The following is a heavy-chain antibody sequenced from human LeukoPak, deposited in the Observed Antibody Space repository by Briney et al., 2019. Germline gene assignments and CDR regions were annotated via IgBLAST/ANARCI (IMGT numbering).Heavy chain of an antibody. CDR1: GFTFDDYA. D-gene: IGHD5-18*01. CDR3: AKLQRGYSYGYEFGFDY. CDR2: ISGSGGST. Sequence: GGSLRLSCAASGFTFDDYAMSWVRQAPGKGLEWVSGISGSGGSTYYADSVKGRFTISRDNSKNTLYLQMNSLRAEDTAVYYCAKLQRGYSYGYEFGFDYWGQGTLVTVSS. J-gene: IGHJ4*02. V-gene: IGHV3-23*01.